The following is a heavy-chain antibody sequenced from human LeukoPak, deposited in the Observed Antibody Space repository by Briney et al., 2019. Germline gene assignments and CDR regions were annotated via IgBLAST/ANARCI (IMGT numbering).Heavy chain of an antibody. CDR1: GGSISSYY. CDR2: IYHSGST. V-gene: IGHV4-59*01. CDR3: ARRYSSGFYFDY. J-gene: IGHJ4*02. D-gene: IGHD6-19*01. Sequence: SETLSLTCTVSGGSISSYYWSWIRQPPGKGLERIGYIYHSGSTNYNPSLKSRVTISVDTSKNQFSLKLSSVTAADTAVYYCARRYSSGFYFDYWGQGTLVTVSS.